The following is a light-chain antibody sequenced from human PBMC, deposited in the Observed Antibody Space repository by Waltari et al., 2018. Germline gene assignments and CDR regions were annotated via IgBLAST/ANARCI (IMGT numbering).Light chain of an antibody. Sequence: AIQMTQSPSSLSASVGDRVTITCRASQGIGNDLHWYQQKPGKVTELLIFAASILQSGVPSRFSGSGSGTDFTLTISSLQPEDFATYYCLQDYDYPWTFGPGTKLDVK. CDR2: AAS. CDR3: LQDYDYPWT. J-gene: IGKJ1*01. CDR1: QGIGND. V-gene: IGKV1-6*01.